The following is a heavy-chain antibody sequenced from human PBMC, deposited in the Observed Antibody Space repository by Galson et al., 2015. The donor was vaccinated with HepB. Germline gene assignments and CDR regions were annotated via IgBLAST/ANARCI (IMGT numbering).Heavy chain of an antibody. CDR2: IKQDGSEK. CDR1: GFTFSSYW. Sequence: SLRLSCAASGFTFSSYWMSWVRQAPGKGLEWVANIKQDGSEKYYVDSVKGRFTISRDNAKNSLYLQMNSLRAEDTAVYYCARAIAVAGKGPMFYDYWGQGTLVTVSS. J-gene: IGHJ4*02. CDR3: ARAIAVAGKGPMFYDY. V-gene: IGHV3-7*03. D-gene: IGHD6-19*01.